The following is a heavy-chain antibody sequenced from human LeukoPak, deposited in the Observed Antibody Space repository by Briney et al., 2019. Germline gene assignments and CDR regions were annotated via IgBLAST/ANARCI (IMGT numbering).Heavy chain of an antibody. CDR3: ARVRAIAAAGNYVDAFDI. CDR2: IYTSGST. V-gene: IGHV4-4*07. D-gene: IGHD6-13*01. J-gene: IGHJ3*02. CDR1: GGSISSYY. Sequence: KPSETLSLTCTVSGGSISSYYWSWLRQPAGKGLEWIGRIYTSGSTNYNPSLKSRVTMSVDTSKNQFSLKLGSVTAADTAVYYCARVRAIAAAGNYVDAFDIWGQGTMVTVSS.